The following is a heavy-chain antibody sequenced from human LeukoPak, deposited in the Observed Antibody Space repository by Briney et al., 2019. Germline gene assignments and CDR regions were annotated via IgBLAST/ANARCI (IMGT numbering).Heavy chain of an antibody. Sequence: SETLSLTCTVSGGSISSSSYYWGWIRQPPGKGLEWIGSINYSGSTYYNPSLKSRVTISVDTSKNQFSLKLSSVTAADTAVYYCARVPPYDYVWGSYRFNAFDIWGQGTMVTVSS. CDR2: INYSGST. CDR1: GGSISSSSYY. CDR3: ARVPPYDYVWGSYRFNAFDI. D-gene: IGHD3-16*02. J-gene: IGHJ3*02. V-gene: IGHV4-39*07.